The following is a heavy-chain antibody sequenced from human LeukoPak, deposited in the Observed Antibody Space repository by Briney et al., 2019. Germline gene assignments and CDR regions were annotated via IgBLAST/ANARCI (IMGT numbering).Heavy chain of an antibody. CDR2: INPDGSTT. V-gene: IGHV3-74*01. D-gene: IGHD2-21*01. Sequence: GGSLRLSCAASGFTFSTYWMHWVRQAPGEGPVWVSRINPDGSTTTYADSVKGRFTISRDNSKNTLYLQMNSLRAEDTAVYYCARDQGPQLWWTYWGQGTLVTVSS. CDR1: GFTFSTYW. CDR3: ARDQGPQLWWTY. J-gene: IGHJ4*02.